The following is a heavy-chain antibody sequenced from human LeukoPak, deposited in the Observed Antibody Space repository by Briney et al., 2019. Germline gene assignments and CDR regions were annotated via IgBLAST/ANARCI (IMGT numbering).Heavy chain of an antibody. CDR1: GYTFTSYA. CDR3: ARDRVCSGGSCYSYFDY. J-gene: IGHJ4*02. CDR2: IIPIFGTA. Sequence: RASVNVSFKASGYTFTSYAMHWVRQAPGQRLEWMGGIIPIFGTANYAQKFQGRVTITADKSTSTAYMELSSLRSEDTAVYYCARDRVCSGGSCYSYFDYWGQGTLVTVSS. V-gene: IGHV1-69*06. D-gene: IGHD2-15*01.